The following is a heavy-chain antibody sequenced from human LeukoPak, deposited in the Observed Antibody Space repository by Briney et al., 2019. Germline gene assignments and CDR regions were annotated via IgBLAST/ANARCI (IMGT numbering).Heavy chain of an antibody. Sequence: PGGSLRLSCEASGFSFSNYFMSWLRQAPGKGVEWVSYITNSGRSTNYADAVKGRFTISRDNAKKSVYLEMTDLRAEDTAVYYCAREASGNYYVFDSWGQGTLVIVSS. D-gene: IGHD3-16*01. CDR2: ITNSGRST. CDR3: AREASGNYYVFDS. V-gene: IGHV3-11*04. CDR1: GFSFSNYF. J-gene: IGHJ4*02.